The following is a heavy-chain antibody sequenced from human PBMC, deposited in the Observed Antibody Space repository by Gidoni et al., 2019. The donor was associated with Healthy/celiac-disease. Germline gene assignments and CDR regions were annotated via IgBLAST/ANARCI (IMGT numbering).Heavy chain of an antibody. CDR1: GFPFSSYA. Sequence: EVQLLESGGGLVQPGGSLRLSCAASGFPFSSYAMSWVRQAPGKGLEWFSAISGSGGSTYYADSVKGRFTISRDNSKNTLYLQMNSLRAEDTAVYYCAKPDVRQLWLYYFDYWGQGTLVTVSS. CDR3: AKPDVRQLWLYYFDY. CDR2: ISGSGGST. D-gene: IGHD5-18*01. V-gene: IGHV3-23*01. J-gene: IGHJ4*02.